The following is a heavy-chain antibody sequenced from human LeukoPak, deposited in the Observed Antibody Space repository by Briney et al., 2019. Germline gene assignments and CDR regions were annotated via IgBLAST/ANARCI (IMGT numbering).Heavy chain of an antibody. CDR1: GFTFNSYW. Sequence: GGSLRLSCAASGFTFNSYWMHWVRQAPGKGLVWVSRINSDESRTAYADSVKGRFSISRDNAKNTLNLQMNGLRAEDTAVYYCARGYGDWFDPWGQGTLVTVSS. V-gene: IGHV3-74*01. CDR2: INSDESRT. CDR3: ARGYGDWFDP. J-gene: IGHJ5*02. D-gene: IGHD3-10*01.